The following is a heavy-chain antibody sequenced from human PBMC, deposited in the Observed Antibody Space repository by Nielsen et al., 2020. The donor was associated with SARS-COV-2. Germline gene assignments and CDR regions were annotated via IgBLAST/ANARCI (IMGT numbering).Heavy chain of an antibody. D-gene: IGHD1-14*01. CDR2: INHSGST. Sequence: SQTLSLTCAVYGGSFSGYYWSWIRQPPGKGLEWIGEINHSGSTNYNPSLKSRVTISVDTSKNQFSLKLRSVTAADTAVYYCARTPTGGGPDYWGQGTLVTVSS. CDR1: GGSFSGYY. J-gene: IGHJ4*02. CDR3: ARTPTGGGPDY. V-gene: IGHV4-34*01.